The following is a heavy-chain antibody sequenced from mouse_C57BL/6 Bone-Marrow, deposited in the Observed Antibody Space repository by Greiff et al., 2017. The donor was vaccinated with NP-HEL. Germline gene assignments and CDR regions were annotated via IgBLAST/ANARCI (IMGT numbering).Heavy chain of an antibody. CDR1: GFTFSDYY. D-gene: IGHD1-1*01. Sequence: DVHLVESGGGLVQPGGSLKLSCAASGFTFSDYYMYWVRQTPEKRLEWVAYISNGGGSTYYPDTVKGRFTISRDNAKNTLYLQMSRLKSEDTAMYYCARRDYYYGSYWYFDVWGTGTTVTVSS. CDR2: ISNGGGST. J-gene: IGHJ1*03. CDR3: ARRDYYYGSYWYFDV. V-gene: IGHV5-12*01.